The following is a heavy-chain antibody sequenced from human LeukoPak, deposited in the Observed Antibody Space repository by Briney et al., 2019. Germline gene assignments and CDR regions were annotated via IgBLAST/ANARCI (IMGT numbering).Heavy chain of an antibody. D-gene: IGHD3-22*01. CDR3: ARDHNYYDSSGYSPYFDY. CDR2: INSDGSST. V-gene: IGHV3-74*01. CDR1: GFTFSSYW. J-gene: IGHJ4*02. Sequence: GGSLRLSCAASGFTFSSYWMHWVRQAPGKGLVWVSRINSDGSSTSYADSVKGRFTISRDNAKNTLYLQMNSLRAEDTAVYYCARDHNYYDSSGYSPYFDYWGQGTLVTVSS.